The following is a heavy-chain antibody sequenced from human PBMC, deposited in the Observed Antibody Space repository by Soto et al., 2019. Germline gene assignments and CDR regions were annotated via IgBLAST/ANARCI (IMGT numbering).Heavy chain of an antibody. CDR3: ARSEGSGSYKRERGGYYYYGMDV. CDR2: TYYRSKWYN. Sequence: SQTLSLTCAISGDSVSSNSAAWNWIRQSPSRGLEWLGRTYYRSKWYNDYAVSVKSRITINPDTSKNQFSLQLNSVTPEDTAVYYCARSEGSGSYKRERGGYYYYGMDVWGQGTTVTVSS. D-gene: IGHD1-26*01. CDR1: GDSVSSNSAA. V-gene: IGHV6-1*01. J-gene: IGHJ6*02.